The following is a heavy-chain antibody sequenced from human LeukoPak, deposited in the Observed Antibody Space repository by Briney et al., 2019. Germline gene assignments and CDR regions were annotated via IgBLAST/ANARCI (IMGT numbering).Heavy chain of an antibody. CDR3: ARDYYDSSGYPFYFDY. CDR2: ISSSSSYI. J-gene: IGHJ4*02. V-gene: IGHV3-21*04. D-gene: IGHD3-22*01. Sequence: GGSLRLSCAASGFTFSSYSMTWVRQAPGKGLEWVSSISSSSSYIYYADSVKGRFTISRDNAKNSLYLQMNSLRAEDTAVYYCARDYYDSSGYPFYFDYWGQGTLVTVSS. CDR1: GFTFSSYS.